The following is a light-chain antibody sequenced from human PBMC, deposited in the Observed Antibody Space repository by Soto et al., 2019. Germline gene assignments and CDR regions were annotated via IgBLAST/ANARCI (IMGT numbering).Light chain of an antibody. CDR3: MQALQAWT. CDR2: LGS. V-gene: IGKV2-28*01. Sequence: DIVMTQSPLSLPVTPGEPASISCRSSQSLLHSNGYTFLDWYLQKSGQSPQLLIYLGSIRASGVPDRFSGSGSGTHFTLKISRVEAEDVGVYYCMQALQAWTFGQGTKVEIK. J-gene: IGKJ1*01. CDR1: QSLLHSNGYTF.